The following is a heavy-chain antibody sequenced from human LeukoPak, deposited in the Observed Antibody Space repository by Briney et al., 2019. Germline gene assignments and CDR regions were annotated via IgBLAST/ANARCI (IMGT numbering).Heavy chain of an antibody. D-gene: IGHD6-13*01. V-gene: IGHV4-30-4*01. Sequence: SETLSLTCTVSGGSISSGDYYWSWIRQPPGKGLEWIGYIYYSGSTYYNPSLKSRVTISVDTSKNQFSLKLSSVTAADTAVYYCARGEDEAAAVWFDPWGQGTLVTVSS. J-gene: IGHJ5*02. CDR3: ARGEDEAAAVWFDP. CDR2: IYYSGST. CDR1: GGSISSGDYY.